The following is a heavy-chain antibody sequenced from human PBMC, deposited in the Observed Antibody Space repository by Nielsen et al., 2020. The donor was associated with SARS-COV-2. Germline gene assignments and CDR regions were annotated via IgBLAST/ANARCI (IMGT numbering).Heavy chain of an antibody. J-gene: IGHJ6*02. CDR1: GFTFDDYG. D-gene: IGHD3-10*01. V-gene: IGHV3-20*04. Sequence: ETLSLTCAASGFTFDDYGMSWVRQAPGKGLEWVSGINWNGGSTGYADSVKGRFTISRDNAKNTLYLQMNSLRAEDTAVYYCASSLFGEYYYGMDVWGQGTTVTVSS. CDR3: ASSLFGEYYYGMDV. CDR2: INWNGGST.